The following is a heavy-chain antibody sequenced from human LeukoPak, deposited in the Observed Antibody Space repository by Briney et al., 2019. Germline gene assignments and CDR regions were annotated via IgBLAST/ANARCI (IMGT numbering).Heavy chain of an antibody. CDR1: GYSISSGYY. CDR3: ASVPVDAIDI. J-gene: IGHJ3*02. Sequence: SETLSLTCTVSGYSISSGYYWGWIRQPPGKGLEWIGNIFHSGSTYYNPSLKGRLTISVDTSKNQFSLNLSSVSAADTAVYYCASVPVDAIDIWGQGTMVTVSS. V-gene: IGHV4-38-2*02. CDR2: IFHSGST. D-gene: IGHD6-6*01.